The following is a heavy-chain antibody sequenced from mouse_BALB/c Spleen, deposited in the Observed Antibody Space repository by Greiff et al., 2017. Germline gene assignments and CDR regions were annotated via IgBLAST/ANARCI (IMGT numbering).Heavy chain of an antibody. Sequence: EVQLQQSGPGLVKPSQSLSLTCTVTGYSITSDYAWYWIRQFPGNKLEWMGYISYSGSTSYNPSLKSRISLTRDTSKNQFFLQLNSVTTEDTATYYCARRGHYRYDGYAMDYWGQGTSVTVSS. CDR1: GYSITSDYA. D-gene: IGHD2-14*01. CDR2: ISYSGST. V-gene: IGHV3-2*02. J-gene: IGHJ4*01. CDR3: ARRGHYRYDGYAMDY.